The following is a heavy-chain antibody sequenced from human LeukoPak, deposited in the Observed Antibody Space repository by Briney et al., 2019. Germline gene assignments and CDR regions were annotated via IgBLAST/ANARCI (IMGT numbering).Heavy chain of an antibody. V-gene: IGHV1-46*01. CDR2: INPSGGST. CDR3: ARVPDYGDYDYYFDY. CDR1: GYTFTSYY. D-gene: IGHD4-17*01. J-gene: IGHJ4*02. Sequence: GSSVKVSCKASGYTFTSYYMHWVRQAPGQGLEWMGIINPSGGSTSYAQKFQGRVTMTRDTSTSTVYMELSSLRSEDTAVYYCARVPDYGDYDYYFDYWGQGTLVTVSS.